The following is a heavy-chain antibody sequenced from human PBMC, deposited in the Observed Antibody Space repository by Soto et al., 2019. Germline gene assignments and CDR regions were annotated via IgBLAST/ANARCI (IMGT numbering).Heavy chain of an antibody. Sequence: QLQLQESGSGLVKPSQTLSLTCAVSGGSISSGGYSWSWIRQPPGKGLEWIGYIYHSGSTYYNPSLKGRVTTSLDRSKNHFALKLSSVTAADTAVYSCASSRGRPGPCDCWGQGTLVTVSS. CDR3: ASSRGRPGPCDC. D-gene: IGHD1-26*01. CDR1: GGSISSGGYS. V-gene: IGHV4-30-2*01. J-gene: IGHJ4*02. CDR2: IYHSGST.